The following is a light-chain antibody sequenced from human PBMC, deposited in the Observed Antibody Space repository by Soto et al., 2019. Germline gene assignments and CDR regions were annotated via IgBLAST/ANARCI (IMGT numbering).Light chain of an antibody. V-gene: IGKV1-12*01. CDR3: QQYGSSPIT. J-gene: IGKJ5*01. CDR1: QGISSW. CDR2: AAS. Sequence: DIQMTQSPSSVSASVGDRVTITCRASQGISSWLAWYQQKPGKAPNLLIYAASSLHSGVPSRFSGSGSGTDFTLTISRLEPEDFAVYYCQQYGSSPITFGQGTRLEIK.